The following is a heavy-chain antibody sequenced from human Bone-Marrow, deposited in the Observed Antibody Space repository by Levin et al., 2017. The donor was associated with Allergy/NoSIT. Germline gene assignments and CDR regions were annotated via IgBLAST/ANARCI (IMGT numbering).Heavy chain of an antibody. CDR2: VYNSGST. CDR3: ARAYGDYIDY. V-gene: IGHV4-59*01. Sequence: SQTLSLTCTVSGGSISSSYWNWIRQPPGKGLEWIGYVYNSGSTDYNPSLKSRVTITLNTSKNQFSLKLNSVTAADTAVYYCARAYGDYIDYWGQGTLVTVSS. D-gene: IGHD4-17*01. J-gene: IGHJ4*02. CDR1: GGSISSSY.